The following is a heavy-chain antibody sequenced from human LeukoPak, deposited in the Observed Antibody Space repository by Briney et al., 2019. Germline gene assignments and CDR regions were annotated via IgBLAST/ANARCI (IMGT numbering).Heavy chain of an antibody. D-gene: IGHD1-1*01. CDR2: FNPFFGTT. CDR3: ATTTPTRYGMDV. J-gene: IGHJ6*02. Sequence: SVKVSCKASGGTFSSYAINWVRQAPGHGLEWMGGFNPFFGTTNYAQKFQGRVTITSDESTSTGYMELSSLRSEDTAVYYCATTTPTRYGMDVWGQGTTVTVSS. V-gene: IGHV1-69*01. CDR1: GGTFSSYA.